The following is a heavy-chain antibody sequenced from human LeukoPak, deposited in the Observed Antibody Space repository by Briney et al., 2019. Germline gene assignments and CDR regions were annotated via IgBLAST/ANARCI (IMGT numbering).Heavy chain of an antibody. J-gene: IGHJ4*02. CDR2: ISSSSSTI. Sequence: LPGRSLRLSCAASGFTFDDYAMHWVRQAPGKGLEWVSYISSSSSTIYYADSVKGPFTISRDNAKNSLYLQMNIRRAQHRAVYYCARGLHFRVYDSSDFYLHWSQGTLVTVSS. CDR3: ARGLHFRVYDSSDFYLH. CDR1: GFTFDDYA. V-gene: IGHV3-48*01. D-gene: IGHD3-22*01.